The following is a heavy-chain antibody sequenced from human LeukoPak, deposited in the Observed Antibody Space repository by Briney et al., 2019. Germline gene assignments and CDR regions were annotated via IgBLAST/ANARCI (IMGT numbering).Heavy chain of an antibody. D-gene: IGHD3-10*01. J-gene: IGHJ4*02. Sequence: SGGSLRLSCAASGFTFSDYYMSWVRQAPGKGLEWVSGISGSGGASYYADSVKGRFTISRDDSHNTLYLQMNSLRAEDTAVYFCARGGVDYYGSGTYYLMYYFDYWGQGALVTVSS. CDR1: GFTFSDYY. V-gene: IGHV3-23*01. CDR3: ARGGVDYYGSGTYYLMYYFDY. CDR2: ISGSGGAS.